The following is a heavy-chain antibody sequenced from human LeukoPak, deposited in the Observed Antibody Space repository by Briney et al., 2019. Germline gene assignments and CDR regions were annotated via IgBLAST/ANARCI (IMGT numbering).Heavy chain of an antibody. CDR2: ISSSSSYI. V-gene: IGHV3-21*06. Sequence: PGGSLRLSCAASGFTFSSYTMNWVRQAPGKGLEWVSSISSSSSYIYYAYSVKGRFTISRDNAKNSLYLQMNSLRAEDTAVYYCARDTYDILTGYYKWAFDIWGQGTMVTVSS. J-gene: IGHJ3*02. CDR3: ARDTYDILTGYYKWAFDI. CDR1: GFTFSSYT. D-gene: IGHD3-9*01.